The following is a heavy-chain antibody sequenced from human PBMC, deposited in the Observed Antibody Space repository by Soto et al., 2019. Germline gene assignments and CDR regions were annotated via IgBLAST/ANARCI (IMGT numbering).Heavy chain of an antibody. CDR1: GGSISSGGYY. D-gene: IGHD2-15*01. CDR2: IYYSGST. V-gene: IGHV4-31*03. CDR3: ARVRFSGGSCYWNDVFDI. Sequence: SETLSLTCTVSGGSISSGGYYWSWIRQHPGKGLEWIGYIYYSGSTYYNPSLKSRVTISVDTSKNQFSLKLSSVTAADTAVYYCARVRFSGGSCYWNDVFDIWGQGTMVTVSS. J-gene: IGHJ3*02.